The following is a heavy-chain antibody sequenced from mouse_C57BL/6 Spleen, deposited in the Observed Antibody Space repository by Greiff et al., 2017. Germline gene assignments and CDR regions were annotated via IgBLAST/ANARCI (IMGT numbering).Heavy chain of an antibody. J-gene: IGHJ4*01. CDR1: GFTFSDYG. V-gene: IGHV5-17*01. CDR2: ISSGSSTI. Sequence: EVKLVESGGGLVKPGGSLKLSCAASGFTFSDYGMHWVRQAPEKGLEWVAYISSGSSTIYYADTVKGRFTISRDNAKNTLFLQMTSLRSEDTAMYYCAREVGVLRAMDYWGQGTSVTVSS. CDR3: AREVGVLRAMDY. D-gene: IGHD1-1*01.